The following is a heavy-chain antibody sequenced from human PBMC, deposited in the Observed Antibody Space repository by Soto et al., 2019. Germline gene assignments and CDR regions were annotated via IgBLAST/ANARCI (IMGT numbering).Heavy chain of an antibody. Sequence: ASVKVSCKAAGYTFTSYAMHWVRQAPGQRLEWMGWINAGNGNTKYSQKFQGRVTITRDTSASTAYMELSSLRSEDTAVYYCARSPGTLGQYSYGFDYWGQGTLVTVSS. D-gene: IGHD5-18*01. J-gene: IGHJ4*02. CDR2: INAGNGNT. CDR3: ARSPGTLGQYSYGFDY. V-gene: IGHV1-3*01. CDR1: GYTFTSYA.